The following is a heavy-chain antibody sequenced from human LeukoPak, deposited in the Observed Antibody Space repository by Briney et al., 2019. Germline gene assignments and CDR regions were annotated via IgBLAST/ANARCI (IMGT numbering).Heavy chain of an antibody. CDR3: ARVYRRYFDY. CDR1: GFTFSDYY. Sequence: PGGSLRLSCAASGFTFSDYYMSWIRQAPGKGLEWVSYISSSSSSIYYADAVKGRFTISRDNAKNSLYLQMNSLRAEDTAVYYCARVYRRYFDYWGQGTLVTVSS. J-gene: IGHJ4*02. V-gene: IGHV3-11*04. D-gene: IGHD1-14*01. CDR2: ISSSSSSI.